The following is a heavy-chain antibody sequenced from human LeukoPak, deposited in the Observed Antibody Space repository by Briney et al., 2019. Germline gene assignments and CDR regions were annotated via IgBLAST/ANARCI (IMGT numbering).Heavy chain of an antibody. CDR3: ARDSGPVAVAAYWYFDL. D-gene: IGHD6-19*01. Sequence: PGGSLRLSCAASGFTVSSNYMSWVRQAPGKGLEWVSVIYSGGSTYYADSVKGRFTISRDNSKNTLYLQMNSLRAEDTAVYYCARDSGPVAVAAYWYFDLWGRGTLVTVSS. CDR1: GFTVSSNY. CDR2: IYSGGST. J-gene: IGHJ2*01. V-gene: IGHV3-53*01.